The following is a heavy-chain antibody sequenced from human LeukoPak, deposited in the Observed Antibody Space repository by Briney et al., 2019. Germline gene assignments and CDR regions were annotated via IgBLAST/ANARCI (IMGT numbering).Heavy chain of an antibody. J-gene: IGHJ4*02. CDR1: GFTFSGSA. V-gene: IGHV3-73*01. CDR2: IRSKAISYAT. CDR3: TSSGYSYYY. D-gene: IGHD5-18*01. Sequence: GGSLRLSCAASGFTFSGSAMHWVRQASGKGLEWVGRIRSKAISYATAYAASVKGRFTISRGDSKNTAYLQMNSLKTEDTAVYYCTSSGYSYYYWGQGTLVTVSS.